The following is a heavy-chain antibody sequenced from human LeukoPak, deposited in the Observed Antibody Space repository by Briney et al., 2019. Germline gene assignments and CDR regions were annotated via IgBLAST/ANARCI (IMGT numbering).Heavy chain of an antibody. D-gene: IGHD4-17*01. CDR3: ARWHYGDPPYYYYYMDV. CDR1: GGSISSYY. V-gene: IGHV4-4*07. Sequence: SETLSPTCTVSGGSISSYYWSWIRQPAGKGLEWIGRIYTSGSTNYNPSLKSRVTMSVDTSKNQFSLKLSSVTAADTAVYYCARWHYGDPPYYYYYMDVWGKGTTVTVSS. CDR2: IYTSGST. J-gene: IGHJ6*03.